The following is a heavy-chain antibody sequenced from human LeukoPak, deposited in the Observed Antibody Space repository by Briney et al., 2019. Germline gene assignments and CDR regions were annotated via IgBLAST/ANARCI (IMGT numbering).Heavy chain of an antibody. V-gene: IGHV3-23*01. J-gene: IGHJ6*03. Sequence: GGSLRLSCAASGFTFSSYAMSWVRQAPGKGLEWVSAISGSGGSTYYADSVKGRFTISRDNSKNTLYLQMNSLRAEDTGVYYCAKARLVVTSMDVWGKGTTVTVSS. CDR2: ISGSGGST. CDR1: GFTFSSYA. CDR3: AKARLVVTSMDV. D-gene: IGHD2-21*02.